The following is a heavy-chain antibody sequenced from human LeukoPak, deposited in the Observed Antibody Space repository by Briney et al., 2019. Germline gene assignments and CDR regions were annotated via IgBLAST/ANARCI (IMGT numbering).Heavy chain of an antibody. V-gene: IGHV3-48*02. CDR2: IGSSGAI. CDR1: GFTFNTYD. Sequence: PGGSLRLSCVASGFTFNTYDMNWVRQPPGKGREWISYIGSSGAIYYADSVKGRFTISRDNAKESLYLQMNSLRDEDTAVYYCARQFAYWGQGTLVTVSS. CDR3: ARQFAY. J-gene: IGHJ4*02.